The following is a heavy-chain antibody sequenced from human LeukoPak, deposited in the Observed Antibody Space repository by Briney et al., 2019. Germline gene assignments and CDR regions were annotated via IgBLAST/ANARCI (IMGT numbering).Heavy chain of an antibody. D-gene: IGHD3-10*01. J-gene: IGHJ6*03. CDR3: ARVSSYYGSGSYYYYYYMDV. CDR1: GDSVTNGAYC. CDR2: IYDIAIT. Sequence: PSETLSLTCSVSGDSVTNGAYCWSWIRQPPGKGLEWIGYIYDIAITYQNPSLRSRLTISVDTSQNQFSLKLSSVTAADTAVYYCARVSSYYGSGSYYYYYYMDVWGKGTTVTISS. V-gene: IGHV4-61*08.